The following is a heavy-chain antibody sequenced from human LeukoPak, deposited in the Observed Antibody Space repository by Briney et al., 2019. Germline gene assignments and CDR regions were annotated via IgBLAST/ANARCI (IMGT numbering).Heavy chain of an antibody. CDR3: ARVPAMEWFDP. Sequence: PSETLSLTCTVSGGSISSHYWSWIRQPPGKGLEWIGYIYYSGSTNYNPSLKSRVTISVDTSKNQFSLKLSSVTAADTAVYYGARVPAMEWFDPWGQGTLVTVSS. CDR2: IYYSGST. CDR1: GGSISSHY. D-gene: IGHD1-1*01. V-gene: IGHV4-59*11. J-gene: IGHJ5*02.